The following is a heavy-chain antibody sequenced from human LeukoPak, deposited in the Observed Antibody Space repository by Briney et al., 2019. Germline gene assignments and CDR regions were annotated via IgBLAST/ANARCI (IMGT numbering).Heavy chain of an antibody. Sequence: PGGSLRLSRAASGFTFSSYSMNWVRQAPGKGLEWVSSISSSSSYIYYADSVKGRFTISRDNAKNSLYLQMNSLRAEDTAVYYCARVRRRDGYNLLDYWGQGTLVTVSS. CDR1: GFTFSSYS. J-gene: IGHJ4*02. CDR2: ISSSSSYI. V-gene: IGHV3-21*01. D-gene: IGHD5-24*01. CDR3: ARVRRRDGYNLLDY.